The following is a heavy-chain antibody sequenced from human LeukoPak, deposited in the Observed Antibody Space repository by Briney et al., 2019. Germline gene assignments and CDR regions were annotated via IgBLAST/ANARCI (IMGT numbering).Heavy chain of an antibody. CDR2: INSGSGDT. J-gene: IGHJ4*02. D-gene: IGHD2-15*01. CDR3: VREARAAADY. Sequence: ASVKVSCKASGYTFTAYYMHWVRQAAGQGLEWVGWINSGSGDTNYAQRFQGRVTVTRDTSISTTYMEVYNLKSDDTAVYYCVREARAAADYWGQGTLVTVSS. CDR1: GYTFTAYY. V-gene: IGHV1-2*02.